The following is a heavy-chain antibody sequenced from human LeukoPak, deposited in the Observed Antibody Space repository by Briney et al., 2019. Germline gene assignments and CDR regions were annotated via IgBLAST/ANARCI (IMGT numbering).Heavy chain of an antibody. CDR3: ARARGRSTSSYYYYGMDV. CDR1: GGTFSSYA. D-gene: IGHD2-2*01. Sequence: SVKVSCKASGGTFSSYAISWVRQAPGQGLEWMGRIIPILGIANYAQKFQGRVTITADKSTSTAYMELSSLRSEDTAVYYCARARGRSTSSYYYYGMDVWGQGTTVTVSS. V-gene: IGHV1-69*04. CDR2: IIPILGIA. J-gene: IGHJ6*02.